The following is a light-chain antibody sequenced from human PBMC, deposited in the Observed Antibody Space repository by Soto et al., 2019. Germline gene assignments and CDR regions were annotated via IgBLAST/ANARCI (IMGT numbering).Light chain of an antibody. CDR2: DAS. V-gene: IGKV1-5*01. CDR1: KVISSG. CDR3: QQYNSYPWT. J-gene: IGKJ1*01. Sequence: DIQMTQSPSTLSASVGDRVTITCRASKVISSGLAWYQQKPGKAPKLLIYDASSLESGVPSRFSGSGSGTEFTLTISSLQPDDFATYYCQQYNSYPWTFGQGTKVEIK.